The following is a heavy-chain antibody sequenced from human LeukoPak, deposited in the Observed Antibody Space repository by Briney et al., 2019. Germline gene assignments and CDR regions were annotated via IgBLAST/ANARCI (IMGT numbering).Heavy chain of an antibody. V-gene: IGHV3-7*03. D-gene: IGHD2-2*01. CDR3: AKEHIVVVPANDPYFDY. Sequence: GGSLRLSCAASGFTFSDYVMIWVRQAPGKGLEWVAHIKQDGSEKYYVDSVKGRFTISRDNSKNTLYLQMNSLRAEDTAVYYCAKEHIVVVPANDPYFDYWGQGTLVTVSS. CDR2: IKQDGSEK. J-gene: IGHJ4*02. CDR1: GFTFSDYV.